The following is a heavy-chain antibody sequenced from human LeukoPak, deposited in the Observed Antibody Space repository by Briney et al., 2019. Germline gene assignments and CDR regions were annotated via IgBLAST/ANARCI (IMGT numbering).Heavy chain of an antibody. CDR1: GYTFTSYW. J-gene: IGHJ6*02. CDR3: ARHGSGDHFYHYGMDV. V-gene: IGHV5-51*01. CDR2: IYPGDSDT. Sequence: GESLKISCKGSGYTFTSYWIAWVRQRPGKGLEWMGVIYPGDSDTRYSPSFQGQVTISADKSIGTAYLQLSGLKASDTAMYYCARHGSGDHFYHYGMDVWARGPRSPSP. D-gene: IGHD1-26*01.